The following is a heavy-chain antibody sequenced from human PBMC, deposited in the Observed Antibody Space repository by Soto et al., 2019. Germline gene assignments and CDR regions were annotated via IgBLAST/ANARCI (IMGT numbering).Heavy chain of an antibody. Sequence: GGSLRLSCAASGFTFSSYGMHWVRQAPGKGLEWVAVIWYDGSNKYYADSVKGRFTISRDNSKNTLYLQMNSLRAEDTAVYYCARDGYSGYDWCDYWGQGTLVTVSS. CDR3: ARDGYSGYDWCDY. J-gene: IGHJ4*02. CDR2: IWYDGSNK. V-gene: IGHV3-33*01. D-gene: IGHD5-12*01. CDR1: GFTFSSYG.